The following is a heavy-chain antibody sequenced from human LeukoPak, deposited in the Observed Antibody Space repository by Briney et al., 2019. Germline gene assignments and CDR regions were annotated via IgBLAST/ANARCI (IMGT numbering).Heavy chain of an antibody. J-gene: IGHJ4*02. Sequence: GASVKVSCRASGYTIRDYYINWVRQAPGQGLEWVGWINPLSGATQYPQKFQGRVTVTSVTSISTAYMELTGLTSDDTAMYYCARGDARYTDSRLIRWIDYWGQGTLVTVSS. V-gene: IGHV1-2*02. CDR2: INPLSGAT. CDR1: GYTIRDYY. D-gene: IGHD3-9*01. CDR3: ARGDARYTDSRLIRWIDY.